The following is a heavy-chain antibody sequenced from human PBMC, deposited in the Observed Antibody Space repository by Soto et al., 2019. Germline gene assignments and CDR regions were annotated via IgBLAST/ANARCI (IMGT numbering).Heavy chain of an antibody. CDR3: ARTGGSLRVFDY. Sequence: SETLSLTCTVSGGSISSGGYYWSWIRQHPGKGLEWIGYIYYSGSTYYNPSLKSRVTISVDTSKNQFSLKLSSVTAADTAVYYCARTGGSLRVFDYWGQGTLVTVSS. J-gene: IGHJ4*02. V-gene: IGHV4-31*03. CDR1: GGSISSGGYY. D-gene: IGHD1-26*01. CDR2: IYYSGST.